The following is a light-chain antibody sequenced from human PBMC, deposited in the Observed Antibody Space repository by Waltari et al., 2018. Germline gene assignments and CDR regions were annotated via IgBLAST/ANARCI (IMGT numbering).Light chain of an antibody. J-gene: IGKJ2*01. CDR3: QQYKIWAPDT. CDR1: QSVRTN. V-gene: IGKV3-15*01. CDR2: GAS. Sequence: EIVMTQSPATLSVSPGETVTLSCRASQSVRTNLGWYQQRPGQPPRLLIYGASTRAISIPARFSGSGSGTEFTLTISSLQSEDVGVYYCQQYKIWAPDTFGQGTKLEIK.